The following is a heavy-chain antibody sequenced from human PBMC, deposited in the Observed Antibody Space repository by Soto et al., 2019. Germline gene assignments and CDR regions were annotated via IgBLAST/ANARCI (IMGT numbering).Heavy chain of an antibody. CDR1: GGSFSGYY. CDR3: ARGSRANFQH. V-gene: IGHV4-34*01. Sequence: SETLSLTCAVYGGSFSGYYWSWIRQPPGKGLEWIGEINHSGSTNYNPSLKSRVTISVDTYKNQFSLKLSSVTAADTAVYYCARGSRANFQHWGQGTLVTVSS. J-gene: IGHJ1*01. CDR2: INHSGST.